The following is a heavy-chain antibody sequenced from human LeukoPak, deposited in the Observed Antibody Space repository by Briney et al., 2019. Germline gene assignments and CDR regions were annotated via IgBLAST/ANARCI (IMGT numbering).Heavy chain of an antibody. CDR2: ISSSSSYI. CDR1: GFTFSSYS. CDR3: ARGRKIVVVPAAKNYYYYMDV. Sequence: GGSLRLSCAASGFTFSSYSMNWVRQAPGKGLEWVSSISSSSSYIYYADSVKGRFTISRDNAKNSLYLQMNSLRAEDTAVYYCARGRKIVVVPAAKNYYYYMDVWGKGTTVTVSS. V-gene: IGHV3-21*01. J-gene: IGHJ6*03. D-gene: IGHD2-2*01.